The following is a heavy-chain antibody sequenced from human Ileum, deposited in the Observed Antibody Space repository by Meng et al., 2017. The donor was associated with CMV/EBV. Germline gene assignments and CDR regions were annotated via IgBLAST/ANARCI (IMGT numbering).Heavy chain of an antibody. CDR3: VRANRFCQITSCYGPYYFDY. Sequence: GESLKISCAASGFSFGTYSINWVRQAPGKGLEWVSSISDSSTYIYYADSVKDRFTVSRDNAKDSLYLQMNSLRAEDTAVYYCVRANRFCQITSCYGPYYFDYWGQGTLVTVSS. J-gene: IGHJ4*02. CDR1: GFSFGTYS. CDR2: ISDSSTYI. D-gene: IGHD2-2*01. V-gene: IGHV3-21*01.